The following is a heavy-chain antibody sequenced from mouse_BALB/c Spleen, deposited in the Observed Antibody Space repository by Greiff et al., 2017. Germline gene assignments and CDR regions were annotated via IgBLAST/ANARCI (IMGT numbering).Heavy chain of an antibody. CDR1: GYTFTSYW. J-gene: IGHJ4*01. Sequence: QVQLKQPGAELVRPGASLKLSCKASGYTFTSYWINWVKQRPGQGLEWIGNIYPSDSYTNYNQKFKDKATLTVDKSSSTAYMQLSSPTSEDSAVYYCTRNPAHYGNWGNALAMDYWGQGTSVTVSS. V-gene: IGHV1-69*02. CDR2: IYPSDSYT. CDR3: TRNPAHYGNWGNALAMDY. D-gene: IGHD2-1*01.